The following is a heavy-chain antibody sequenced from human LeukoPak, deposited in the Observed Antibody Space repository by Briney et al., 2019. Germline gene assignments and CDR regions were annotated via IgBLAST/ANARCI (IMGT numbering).Heavy chain of an antibody. Sequence: GASVKVSCKASGYTFTSYGISWVRQAPGQGLEWMGWISADNGNTNYAQKLQGRLTMTTDTSTSTAYMELRSLRSDDTAVYYCARVSGYHWESSYDYWGQGTLVTVSS. D-gene: IGHD5-12*01. V-gene: IGHV1-18*01. J-gene: IGHJ4*02. CDR3: ARVSGYHWESSYDY. CDR2: ISADNGNT. CDR1: GYTFTSYG.